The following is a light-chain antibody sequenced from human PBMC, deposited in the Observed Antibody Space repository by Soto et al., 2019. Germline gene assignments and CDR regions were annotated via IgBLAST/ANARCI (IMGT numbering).Light chain of an antibody. Sequence: EIVLSRSPSTLSLTRGERATLSCRASQRIGGYLGWYQQKPGQAPRLLIYDASNRATGIPVRFSGSGSGTDYTLTITNLEPEDFATYYCQQRSSSPCTFGRGTKVDI. CDR1: QRIGGY. CDR3: QQRSSSPCT. CDR2: DAS. J-gene: IGKJ4*02. V-gene: IGKV3-11*01.